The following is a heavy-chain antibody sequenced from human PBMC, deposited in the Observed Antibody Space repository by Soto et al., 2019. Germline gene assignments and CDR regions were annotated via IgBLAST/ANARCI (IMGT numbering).Heavy chain of an antibody. CDR2: INPNSGGT. Sequence: XSVEVSWRTSGDIFTCYYIHWVRQAPGQGLEWMGWINPNSGGTTYAQKFQGGVTMTSDTSISTAYLDLTNLTFDDTAVYYCASEKTKFDYWGQGTLGTV. V-gene: IGHV1-2*02. J-gene: IGHJ4*02. CDR3: ASEKTKFDY. CDR1: GDIFTCYY.